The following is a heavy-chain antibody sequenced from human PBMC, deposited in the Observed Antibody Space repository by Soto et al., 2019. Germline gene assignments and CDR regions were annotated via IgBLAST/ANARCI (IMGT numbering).Heavy chain of an antibody. Sequence: ASVKVSCKASGYTFTSYGISWVRQAPGQGLEWMGWISAYNGNTNYAQKLQGRVTMTTDTSTSTAYMELRSLRSDDTAVYYCARDRAKYYDFWSGSPPFDPWGQGTLVTAPQ. J-gene: IGHJ5*02. CDR3: ARDRAKYYDFWSGSPPFDP. CDR2: ISAYNGNT. V-gene: IGHV1-18*01. D-gene: IGHD3-3*01. CDR1: GYTFTSYG.